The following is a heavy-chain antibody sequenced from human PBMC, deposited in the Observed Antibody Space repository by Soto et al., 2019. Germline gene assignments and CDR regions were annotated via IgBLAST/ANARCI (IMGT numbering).Heavy chain of an antibody. Sequence: GASVKVSCKASGYTFTGYYMHWVRQAPGQGLEWMGWINPNSGGTNYAQKFQGWVTMTRDTSISTAYMELSRLRSDDTAVYYCARGNGGNSGQYYYYYYGMDVWGQGTTVTVS. V-gene: IGHV1-2*04. CDR1: GYTFTGYY. D-gene: IGHD2-21*02. J-gene: IGHJ6*02. CDR2: INPNSGGT. CDR3: ARGNGGNSGQYYYYYYGMDV.